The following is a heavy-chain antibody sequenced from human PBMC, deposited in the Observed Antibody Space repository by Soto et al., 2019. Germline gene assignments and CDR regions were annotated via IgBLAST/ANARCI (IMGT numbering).Heavy chain of an antibody. CDR2: INPSGGST. CDR1: GYTFTSYY. J-gene: IGHJ6*02. D-gene: IGHD3-3*01. CDR3: ARVIRRITIFGVVIIPGRPYYYGMDV. V-gene: IGHV1-46*01. Sequence: ASVKVSCKASGYTFTSYYMHWVRQAPGQGLEWMGIINPSGGSTSYAQKFQGRVTMTRGTSTSTVYMELSSLRSEDTAVYYCARVIRRITIFGVVIIPGRPYYYGMDVWGQGTTVTVSS.